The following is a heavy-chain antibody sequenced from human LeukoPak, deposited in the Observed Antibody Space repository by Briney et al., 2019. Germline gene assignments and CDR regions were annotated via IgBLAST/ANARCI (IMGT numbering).Heavy chain of an antibody. CDR2: LSGSVDPT. CDR1: GFIFSDFA. CDR3: AKGAFGIIIGNLEY. D-gene: IGHD3-3*01. V-gene: IGHV3-23*01. J-gene: IGHJ4*02. Sequence: GGSLRLSCAASGFIFSDFAMTWVRQAPGKGLEWVSGLSGSVDPTFYADSVKGRFTISRDNSKNMLYLQMNNLRDEDSAIYYCAKGAFGIIIGNLEYWGRGTLVTVSS.